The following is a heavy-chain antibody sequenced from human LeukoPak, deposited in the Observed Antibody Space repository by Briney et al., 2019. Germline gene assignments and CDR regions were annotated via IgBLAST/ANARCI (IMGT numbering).Heavy chain of an antibody. Sequence: GGSLRLACAASGFTFSTYWMHWVRQAPGKGLVWVARIHSGGSTTSYADSVKGRFTISRDNAKNSLYLQMNSLRAEDTAVYYCARDTSELVGATTFDYWGQGTLVTVSS. CDR3: ARDTSELVGATTFDY. CDR1: GFTFSTYW. D-gene: IGHD1-26*01. CDR2: IHSGGSTT. V-gene: IGHV3-74*01. J-gene: IGHJ4*02.